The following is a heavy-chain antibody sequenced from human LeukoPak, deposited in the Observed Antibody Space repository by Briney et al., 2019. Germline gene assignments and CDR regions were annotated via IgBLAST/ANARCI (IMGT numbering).Heavy chain of an antibody. Sequence: GGSLRLSCAASGFTFSSHEMNWARQAPGKGLEWVSYISSSGSTIYYADSVKGRFTISRDNAKNSLYLQMNSLRAEDTAVYYCARVRHYGSGSYDYWGQGTLVTVSS. V-gene: IGHV3-48*03. D-gene: IGHD3-10*01. CDR2: ISSSGSTI. CDR3: ARVRHYGSGSYDY. J-gene: IGHJ4*02. CDR1: GFTFSSHE.